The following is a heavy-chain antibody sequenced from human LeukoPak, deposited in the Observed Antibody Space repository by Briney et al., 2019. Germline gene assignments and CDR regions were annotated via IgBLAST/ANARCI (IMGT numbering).Heavy chain of an antibody. J-gene: IGHJ4*02. V-gene: IGHV3-7*04. CDR2: IKQNGAQE. Sequence: GGSLRLSCAASGLTFSNYYMSWVRQHPGKGLECVAKIKQNGAQEYSEDSVKGPFTISRDNAKNSLYLQTNSLRAEDTAMYYCARWGQGLYCWGQGTLVTVYS. D-gene: IGHD3-16*01. CDR1: GLTFSNYY. CDR3: ARWGQGLYC.